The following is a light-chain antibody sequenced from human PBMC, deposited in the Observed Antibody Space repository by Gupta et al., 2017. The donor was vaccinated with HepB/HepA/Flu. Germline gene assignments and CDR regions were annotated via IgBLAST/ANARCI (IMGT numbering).Light chain of an antibody. V-gene: IGKV1-39*01. CDR3: QHNDSNFMYT. CDR1: QSIRTY. J-gene: IGKJ2*01. CDR2: AAA. Sequence: DIQMSQYPSSLSASVGDRVTITCRAGQSIRTYLNWYQQKPGKAPKLLIYAAASWQSGVPSRFSGSGYGTDFTLTISSRQPEDFASYYCQHNDSNFMYTFGQGTKMEIK.